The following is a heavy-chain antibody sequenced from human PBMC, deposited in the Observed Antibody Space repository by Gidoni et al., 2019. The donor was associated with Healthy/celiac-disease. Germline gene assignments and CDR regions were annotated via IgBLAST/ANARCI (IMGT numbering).Heavy chain of an antibody. CDR3: ATETVPASGAFDI. J-gene: IGHJ3*02. CDR2: IDPEDGET. D-gene: IGHD2-2*01. Sequence: VQLVQSGAEVQKPGASVMVSCKVPGYTLTELSMHWVRQAPGEGLEWMGGIDPEDGETIYAQKFQGRVTMTEDTSTDTAYMELSSLRYEDTAVYYCATETVPASGAFDIWGQGTMVTVSS. CDR1: GYTLTELS. V-gene: IGHV1-24*01.